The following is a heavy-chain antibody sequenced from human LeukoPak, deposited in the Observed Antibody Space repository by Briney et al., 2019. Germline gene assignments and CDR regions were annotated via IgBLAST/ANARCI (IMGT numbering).Heavy chain of an antibody. CDR2: IKGDGSDK. CDR1: GFTFSSYW. D-gene: IGHD3/OR15-3a*01. V-gene: IGHV3-7*01. Sequence: GGSLRLSCAASGFTFSSYWMSWVRQAPGKGLEWVANIKGDGSDKYYVDSVKGRFTISRDNAKNSLYLQMNSLRAEDTAVYYCARAYSSDFWAGYQWGQGTLVTVSS. J-gene: IGHJ4*02. CDR3: ARAYSSDFWAGYQ.